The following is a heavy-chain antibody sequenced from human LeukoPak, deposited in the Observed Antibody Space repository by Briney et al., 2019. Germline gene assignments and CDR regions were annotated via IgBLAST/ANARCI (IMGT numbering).Heavy chain of an antibody. Sequence: ASVTLSCTASGYTFTIYYMHWVRQAPGPGLEWMGIMNPSGGSTSYAQKFQGRVTMTRDMSTSTVYMELSRLRSEDTAVYYCARSTGDSSQAHYYYMDVWGKGTTVTVSS. J-gene: IGHJ6*03. V-gene: IGHV1-46*01. CDR1: GYTFTIYY. CDR2: MNPSGGST. CDR3: ARSTGDSSQAHYYYMDV. D-gene: IGHD3-22*01.